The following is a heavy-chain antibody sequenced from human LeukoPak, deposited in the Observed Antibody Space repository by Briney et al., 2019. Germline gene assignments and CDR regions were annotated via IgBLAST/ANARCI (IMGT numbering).Heavy chain of an antibody. Sequence: PSETLSLTCTVSGGSISSGDYYWSWIRQPPGKGLEWIGYIYYSGSTYYNPSLKSRVTISVGTSKNQFSLKLSSVTAADTAVYYCARDVYDSSGYYVDYWGQGTLVTVSS. D-gene: IGHD3-22*01. V-gene: IGHV4-30-4*08. J-gene: IGHJ4*02. CDR2: IYYSGST. CDR3: ARDVYDSSGYYVDY. CDR1: GGSISSGDYY.